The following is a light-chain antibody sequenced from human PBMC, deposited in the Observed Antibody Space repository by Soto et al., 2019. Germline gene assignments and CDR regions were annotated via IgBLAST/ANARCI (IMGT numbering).Light chain of an antibody. CDR3: QQSYTTPWT. J-gene: IGKJ1*01. CDR2: GAS. CDR1: QRISSY. V-gene: IGKV1-39*01. Sequence: DIQMTQSPSSLSASVGDRVTITCRASQRISSYLNWYQRKPGKAPKLLIYGASHLQNGVPSRFSGSGSGTDFTLTIISLQPEDFATYYCQQSYTTPWTFGQGTKVEI.